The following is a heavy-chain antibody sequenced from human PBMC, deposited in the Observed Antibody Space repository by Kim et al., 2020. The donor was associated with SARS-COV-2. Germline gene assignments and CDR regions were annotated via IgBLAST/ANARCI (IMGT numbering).Heavy chain of an antibody. V-gene: IGHV1-69*06. CDR1: GGSFDTYT. CDR3: ARDQRGYSGYANDAFDL. Sequence: SVKVSCKASGGSFDTYTFSWVRQAPGQGLEWMGGLIPVFGTPNYAQKFLGRLTITADKFTTTAYMELSSLTSDDTAVYFCARDQRGYSGYANDAFDLWGQGTMVTVSS. D-gene: IGHD5-12*01. J-gene: IGHJ3*01. CDR2: LIPVFGTP.